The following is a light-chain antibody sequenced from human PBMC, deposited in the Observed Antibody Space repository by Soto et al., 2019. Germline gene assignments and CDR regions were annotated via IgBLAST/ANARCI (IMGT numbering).Light chain of an antibody. CDR3: QQRSDWPRT. Sequence: EIVLTQSPATLSLSPGERATLSCRASESVTSFLAWYQQTPGKAPRLLIYDASNRATGISARFSGSGSGTDFTLTISSLEPEDCAVYYCQQRSDWPRTFGQGTKVESK. CDR2: DAS. CDR1: ESVTSF. V-gene: IGKV3-11*01. J-gene: IGKJ1*01.